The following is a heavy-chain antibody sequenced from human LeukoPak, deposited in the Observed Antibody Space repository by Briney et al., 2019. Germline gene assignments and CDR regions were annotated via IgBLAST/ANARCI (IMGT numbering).Heavy chain of an antibody. CDR1: GGSISSYY. V-gene: IGHV4-59*03. J-gene: IGHJ4*02. CDR2: IYYRGTT. D-gene: IGHD3-10*01. CDR3: AGVFSGRRPFEL. Sequence: PSETLSLTCTVSGGSISSYYWSWIRQPPGKGLEWIGYIYYRGTTNNNPSLKSRVTTSIDTSKKQFSLNLSSVTAADTAIYYCAGVFSGRRPFELWGQGILVTVSS.